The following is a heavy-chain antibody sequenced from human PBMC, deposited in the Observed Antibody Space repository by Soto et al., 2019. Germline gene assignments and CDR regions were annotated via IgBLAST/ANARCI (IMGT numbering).Heavy chain of an antibody. Sequence: SETLSLTCAVYGGSFSGYYWSWIRQPPGKGLEWIGEINHSGSTNYNPSLKSRVTISVDTSKNQFSLKLSSVTAADTAVCYCARSIDYYDSSGHREGLDYWGQGTLVTVSS. CDR3: ARSIDYYDSSGHREGLDY. V-gene: IGHV4-34*01. CDR1: GGSFSGYY. J-gene: IGHJ4*02. D-gene: IGHD3-22*01. CDR2: INHSGST.